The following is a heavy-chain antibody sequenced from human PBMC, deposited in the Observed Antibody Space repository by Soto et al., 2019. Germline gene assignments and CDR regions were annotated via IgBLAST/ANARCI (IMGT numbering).Heavy chain of an antibody. CDR3: AKGRYGDSVSYYYYYMDV. CDR1: GFTFSSYG. V-gene: IGHV3-30*18. Sequence: GGSLRLSCAASGFTFSSYGMHWVRQAPGKGLEWVAVISYDGSNKYYADSVKGRFTISRDNSKNTLYLQMNSLRAEDTAVYYCAKGRYGDSVSYYYYYMDVWGKGTTVTVSS. D-gene: IGHD4-17*01. CDR2: ISYDGSNK. J-gene: IGHJ6*03.